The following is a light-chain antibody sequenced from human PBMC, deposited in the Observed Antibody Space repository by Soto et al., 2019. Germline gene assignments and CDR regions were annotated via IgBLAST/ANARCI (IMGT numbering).Light chain of an antibody. Sequence: EIVLTQSPGTLSLSPGQRATLSCRASQSVGSYLAWYQQKSGQAPRLLIYGASSRAAGIPDRFSGSGSGTDCTLTISRLEPEDSGVYYCQHYAGSPWTFGQGTKVESK. CDR2: GAS. CDR1: QSVGSY. CDR3: QHYAGSPWT. J-gene: IGKJ1*01. V-gene: IGKV3-20*01.